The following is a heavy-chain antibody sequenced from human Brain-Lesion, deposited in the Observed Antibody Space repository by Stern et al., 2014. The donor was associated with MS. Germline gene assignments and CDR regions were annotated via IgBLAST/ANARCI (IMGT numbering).Heavy chain of an antibody. CDR2: ISASGGST. D-gene: IGHD3-16*02. CDR3: AKGVWGSYLNAFDM. J-gene: IGHJ3*02. Sequence: EVQLLESGGGFVQPGGSLRLSCAASGFRFSSYAMSWVRPTPGKGLEWVPGISASGGSTYYADSVKGRFTISRDKSKNTLFLQMNSLRAEDTAVYYCAKGVWGSYLNAFDMWGQGTMVTVSS. CDR1: GFRFSSYA. V-gene: IGHV3-23*01.